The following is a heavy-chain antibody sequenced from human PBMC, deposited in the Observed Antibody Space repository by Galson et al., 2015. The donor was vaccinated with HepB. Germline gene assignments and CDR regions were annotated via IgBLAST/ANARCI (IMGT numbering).Heavy chain of an antibody. V-gene: IGHV3-48*04. Sequence: SLRLSCAASGFSFSSYSMNWVRQAPGKGLEWVSYISSSSVMIDYADSVKGRFTITRDNSKNSLFLQMNSLRVEDTAVYYCARKGYYYDAMDVWGQGTTVTVSS. CDR2: ISSSSVMI. CDR1: GFSFSSYS. J-gene: IGHJ6*02. CDR3: ARKGYYYDAMDV.